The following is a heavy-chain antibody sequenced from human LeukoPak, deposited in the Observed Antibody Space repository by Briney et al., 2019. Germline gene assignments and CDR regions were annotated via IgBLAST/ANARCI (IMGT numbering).Heavy chain of an antibody. Sequence: GALRLSCAASGFTFSNYGMHWVRQAPGKGLEWVAVIWYDGSKKYYADSVKGRFTISRDNSKNTLYPQMNSLSAEDTAVYYCARDSRGATGLDYWGQGTLVTVSS. CDR1: GFTFSNYG. J-gene: IGHJ4*02. D-gene: IGHD5-12*01. CDR3: ARDSRGATGLDY. CDR2: IWYDGSKK. V-gene: IGHV3-33*01.